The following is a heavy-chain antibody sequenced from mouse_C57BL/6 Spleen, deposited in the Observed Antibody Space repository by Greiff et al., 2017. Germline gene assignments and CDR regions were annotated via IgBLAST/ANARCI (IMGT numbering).Heavy chain of an antibody. CDR2: IDPNSGGT. Sequence: VQLQQSGAELVKPGASVKLSCKASGYTFTSYWMHWVKQRPGRGLEWIGRIDPNSGGTKYNEKFKSKATLTVDKPSSTAYMQRSSLTSEDSAVYYCARRITTVVASYYYAMDYWGQGTSVTVSS. V-gene: IGHV1-72*01. D-gene: IGHD1-1*01. CDR1: GYTFTSYW. CDR3: ARRITTVVASYYYAMDY. J-gene: IGHJ4*01.